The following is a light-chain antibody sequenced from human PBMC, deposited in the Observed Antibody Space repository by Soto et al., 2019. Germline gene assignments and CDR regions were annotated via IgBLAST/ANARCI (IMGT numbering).Light chain of an antibody. CDR2: GNS. CDR3: QSYDSSLSGAV. V-gene: IGLV1-40*01. Sequence: SVLTQPPSVSGAPGQRVTISCTGSSSNIGAGYDVPWYQQLPGTAPKLLIYGNSKRPSGVPDRFSGAKSGTSASLAITGLQAEDEDEYYCQSYDSSLSGAVFGGGTKVTVL. CDR1: SSNIGAGYD. J-gene: IGLJ2*01.